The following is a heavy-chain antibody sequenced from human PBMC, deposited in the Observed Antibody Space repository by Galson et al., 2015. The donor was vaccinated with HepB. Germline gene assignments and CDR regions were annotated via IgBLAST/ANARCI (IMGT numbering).Heavy chain of an antibody. V-gene: IGHV3-15*01. CDR1: EFSMSDAW. Sequence: SLRLSCAGSEFSMSDAWMSWVRQAPGRGLEWIGRIKRKSEGGTTEYGAPLKGRVSISRDESQNTLYLLMNGLEPEDTAIYHCATGGHYFGARGQGTLVTVSS. D-gene: IGHD4/OR15-4a*01. CDR3: ATGGHYFGA. J-gene: IGHJ4*02. CDR2: IKRKSEGGTT.